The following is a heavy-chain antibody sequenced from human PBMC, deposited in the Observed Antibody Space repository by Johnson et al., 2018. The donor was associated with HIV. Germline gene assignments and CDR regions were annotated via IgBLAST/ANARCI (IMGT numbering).Heavy chain of an antibody. J-gene: IGHJ3*02. CDR3: AKSSSATYYGDAFDM. D-gene: IGHD3-10*01. Sequence: VQLVESGGGLVQPGRSLRLSCAASGFTFSSYWMHWVRQGPGKGLVWVSRINGDGSGITYADSVKGRFTISRDNSKKTLSLQMNSLRPEDTAVYYCAKSSSATYYGDAFDMWGQGTMVTVSS. V-gene: IGHV3-74*02. CDR1: GFTFSSYW. CDR2: INGDGSGI.